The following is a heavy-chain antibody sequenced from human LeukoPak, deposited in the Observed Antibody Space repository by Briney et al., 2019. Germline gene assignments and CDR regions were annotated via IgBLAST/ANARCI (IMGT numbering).Heavy chain of an antibody. D-gene: IGHD3-3*01. J-gene: IGHJ6*03. V-gene: IGHV3-23*01. CDR1: GFTFSSYA. Sequence: PGGSLRLSCAASGFTFSSYAMSWVRQAPGKGLEWVSAISGSGGSTYYADSVKGRFTISRDNSKNTLYLQMNSLRAEDTAVYYCAKSSLGYYDFWSGYHYYMDVWGKGTTVTVSS. CDR3: AKSSLGYYDFWSGYHYYMDV. CDR2: ISGSGGST.